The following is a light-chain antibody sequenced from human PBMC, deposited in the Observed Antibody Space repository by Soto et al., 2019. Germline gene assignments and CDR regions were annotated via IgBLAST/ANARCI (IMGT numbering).Light chain of an antibody. J-gene: IGLJ2*01. Sequence: QSALTQPPSASGSPGQSVTIPCAGTSTDVGEYNYVSWYQQYPGKVPKLIIFEVNKRPSGVPDRFSGSKSGDTASLTVSGLQAEDEADYYCSSFVGAPVIFGGGTKLTVL. CDR3: SSFVGAPVI. V-gene: IGLV2-8*01. CDR2: EVN. CDR1: STDVGEYNY.